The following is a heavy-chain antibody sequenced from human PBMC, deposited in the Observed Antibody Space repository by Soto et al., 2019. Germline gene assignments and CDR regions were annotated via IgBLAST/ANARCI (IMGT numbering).Heavy chain of an antibody. V-gene: IGHV4-39*01. J-gene: IGHJ1*01. Sequence: SQSRSLTCTLAASSISSSSCYCAWIRQPTGKGLEWIGSIYYCGSTSNNPSLMRRGTISVGTSKNRFSLNQSSMTAADTAVYYFARHGGWEILVKFQPWGQGTLVTVSS. CDR3: ARHGGWEILVKFQP. D-gene: IGHD1-26*01. CDR1: ASSISSSSCY. CDR2: IYYCGST.